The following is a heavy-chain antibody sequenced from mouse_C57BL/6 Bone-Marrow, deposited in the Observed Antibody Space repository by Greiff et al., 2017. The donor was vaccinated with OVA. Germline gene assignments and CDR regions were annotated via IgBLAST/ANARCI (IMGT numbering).Heavy chain of an antibody. D-gene: IGHD2-3*01. J-gene: IGHJ2*01. V-gene: IGHV5-6*01. Sequence: ELQRVDSEAPSVKPGGSLKLSCAASGFTFSSYGMSWVRQTPDKRLEWVATISSGGSYTYYPDSVKGRFTISRDNAKNTLYLQMSSLKSEDTTMYYCARRGYDYLDYWGQGTTLTVSS. CDR2: ISSGGSYT. CDR3: ARRGYDYLDY. CDR1: GFTFSSYG.